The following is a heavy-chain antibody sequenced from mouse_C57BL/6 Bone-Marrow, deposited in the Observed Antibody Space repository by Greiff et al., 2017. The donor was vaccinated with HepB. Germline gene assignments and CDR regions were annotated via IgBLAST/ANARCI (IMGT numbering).Heavy chain of an antibody. J-gene: IGHJ4*01. D-gene: IGHD1-1*01. CDR2: ISSGGSYT. CDR3: ARHGFITTVVATGAMDY. V-gene: IGHV5-6*01. CDR1: GFTFSSYG. Sequence: EVQGVESGGDLVKPGGSLKLSCAASGFTFSSYGMSWVRQTPDKRLEWVATISSGGSYTYYPDSVKGRFTISRDNAKNTLYLQMSSLKSEDTAMYYCARHGFITTVVATGAMDYWGQGTSVTVSS.